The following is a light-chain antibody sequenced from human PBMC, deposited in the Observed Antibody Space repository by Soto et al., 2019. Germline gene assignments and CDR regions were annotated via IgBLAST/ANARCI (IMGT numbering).Light chain of an antibody. CDR1: QSVRSW. V-gene: IGKV1-5*01. J-gene: IGKJ1*01. Sequence: DIQMTQSPSTLSASVVYRVTITCRASQSVRSWLAWYQQKPGRAPKFLIYDASSLESGVPSRFSGSGSGTEFTLTISNLQPDDFATYYCQPYNSYSRTFGQGTKVDIK. CDR3: QPYNSYSRT. CDR2: DAS.